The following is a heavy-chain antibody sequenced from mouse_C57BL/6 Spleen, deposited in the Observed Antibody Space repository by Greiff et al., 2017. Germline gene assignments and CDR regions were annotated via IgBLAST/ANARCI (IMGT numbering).Heavy chain of an antibody. CDR1: GYTFTSYG. Sequence: QVQLQQSGAELARPGASVKLSCKASGYTFTSYGISWVKQRTGQGLEWIGEIYPRSGNTYYNEQFKGKATLTADKSSSTAYMELRSLTSEDSAVYFCAREVGREAYWGQGTLVTVSA. D-gene: IGHD1-1*02. CDR2: IYPRSGNT. J-gene: IGHJ3*01. V-gene: IGHV1-81*01. CDR3: AREVGREAY.